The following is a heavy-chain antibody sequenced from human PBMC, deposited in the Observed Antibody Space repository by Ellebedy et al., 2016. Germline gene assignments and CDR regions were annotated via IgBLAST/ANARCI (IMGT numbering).Heavy chain of an antibody. D-gene: IGHD6-19*01. CDR3: VKGTSSLVGGLGY. Sequence: SLKISCAASGFNFDDYAIHWVRQRPGQGLEWVSSINWNSARIGYADSVKGRFTISRDNAKNSVHLQMNGLRAADTALYYCVKGTSSLVGGLGYWGQGILVTVSS. CDR2: INWNSARI. V-gene: IGHV3-9*01. J-gene: IGHJ4*02. CDR1: GFNFDDYA.